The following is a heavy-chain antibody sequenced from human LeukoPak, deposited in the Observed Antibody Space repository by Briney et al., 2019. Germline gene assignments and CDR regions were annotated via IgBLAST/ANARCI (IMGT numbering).Heavy chain of an antibody. Sequence: SETLSLTCTVSGGSISSYYWSWIRQPPGKGLEWIGYIYYSGSTNYNPSLKSRVTISVDTSKNQFSLKLGSVTAADTAVYYCARELGGNSLAFDIWGQGTMVTVSS. J-gene: IGHJ3*02. CDR2: IYYSGST. V-gene: IGHV4-59*01. CDR3: ARELGGNSLAFDI. CDR1: GGSISSYY. D-gene: IGHD4-23*01.